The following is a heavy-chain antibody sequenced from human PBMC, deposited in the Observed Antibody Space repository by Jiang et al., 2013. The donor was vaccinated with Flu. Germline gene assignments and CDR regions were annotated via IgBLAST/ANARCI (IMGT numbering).Heavy chain of an antibody. D-gene: IGHD1-26*01. J-gene: IGHJ1*01. Sequence: SQTLSLTCAISGDSVSGNSAAWNWIRQSPSRGLEWLGRTYYRSKWYNDYAVSVKSRITINPDTSKNHFSLQLNSVTPEDTAVYHCAYSGYYAEYFPHWGQGTLVTVSS. V-gene: IGHV6-1*01. CDR1: GDSVSGNSAA. CDR2: TYYRSKWYN. CDR3: AYSGYYAEYFPH.